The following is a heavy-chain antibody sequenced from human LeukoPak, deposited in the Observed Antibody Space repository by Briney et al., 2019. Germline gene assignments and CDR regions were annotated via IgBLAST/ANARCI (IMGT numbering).Heavy chain of an antibody. J-gene: IGHJ4*02. CDR2: ISSSSSYI. CDR1: GFTFSSYS. Sequence: PGGSLRLSCAASGFTFSSYSMNWVRQAPGKGLEWVSSISSSSSYIYYADSVKGRFTISRDNAKNSLYLQMNSLRAEDTAVYYCARDRHCSGGSCYSPTGDIDYWGQGTLVTVSS. V-gene: IGHV3-21*01. CDR3: ARDRHCSGGSCYSPTGDIDY. D-gene: IGHD2-15*01.